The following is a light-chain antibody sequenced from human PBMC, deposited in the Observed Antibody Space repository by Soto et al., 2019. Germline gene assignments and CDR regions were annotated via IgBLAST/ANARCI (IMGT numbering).Light chain of an antibody. V-gene: IGKV3-15*01. J-gene: IGKJ1*01. CDR2: AAS. CDR1: ESVTSS. Sequence: EIVMTQSPATLSLSPGDRGTLSSKASESVTSSLAWYQQKPGQPPRLLIYAASTRATDVPARFSGGGSETEFTLTISSLQSEDFAVYFCQQYNIWPLWTFGQGTKVDIK. CDR3: QQYNIWPLWT.